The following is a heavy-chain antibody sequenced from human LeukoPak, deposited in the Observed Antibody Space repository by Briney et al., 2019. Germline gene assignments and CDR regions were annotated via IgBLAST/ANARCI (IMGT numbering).Heavy chain of an antibody. D-gene: IGHD2-2*01. Sequence: VASVKVSCKASGYRFTSYYMHWVRQAPGQGLEWMGIINLSGGSTIYAQKFQDRVSMTRDTSTNTVYMELSSLSSEDTAVYYCARGGEYQLLDDFWGQGTLVTVSS. V-gene: IGHV1-46*01. CDR2: INLSGGST. CDR3: ARGGEYQLLDDF. J-gene: IGHJ4*02. CDR1: GYRFTSYY.